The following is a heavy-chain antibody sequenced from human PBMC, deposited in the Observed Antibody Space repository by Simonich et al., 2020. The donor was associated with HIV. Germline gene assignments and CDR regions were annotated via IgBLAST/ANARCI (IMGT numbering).Heavy chain of an antibody. CDR2: ISYDGSNK. J-gene: IGHJ6*03. V-gene: IGHV3-30*07. D-gene: IGHD3-22*01. CDR3: ARQPYYYDSSGYYDYYYYMDV. CDR1: GFTFSSYA. Sequence: LVESGGGVVQPGRSLRLSCAASGFTFSSYAMHWVRQAPGKGLEWVAVISYDGSNKYYADSVKGRFTISRDNSKNTLYLQMNSLRAEDTAVYYCARQPYYYDSSGYYDYYYYMDVWGKGTTVTVSS.